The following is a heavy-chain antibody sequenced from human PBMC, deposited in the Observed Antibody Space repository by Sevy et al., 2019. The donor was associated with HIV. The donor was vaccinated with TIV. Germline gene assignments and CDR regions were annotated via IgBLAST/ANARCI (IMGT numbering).Heavy chain of an antibody. J-gene: IGHJ3*02. CDR2: IRYDGTTK. Sequence: GGSLRLSCAASGFTFSTYGMHWVRQAPGKGLEWVTFIRYDGTTKYYADSVKGRFTVSRDNSKNTRYLQMNSLRAEDTAVYYCVKGLGMVQGALLSDDIWGQGTKVTVSS. CDR1: GFTFSTYG. CDR3: VKGLGMVQGALLSDDI. V-gene: IGHV3-30*02. D-gene: IGHD3-10*01.